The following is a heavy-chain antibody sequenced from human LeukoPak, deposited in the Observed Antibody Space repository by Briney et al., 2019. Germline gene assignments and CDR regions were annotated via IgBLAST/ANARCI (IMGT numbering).Heavy chain of an antibody. CDR3: TTDHGSAWSV. D-gene: IGHD6-13*01. Sequence: GGSLRLSCVASGFPFSNAWMSWVRQAPGKGLEWVGHINTKTGGGTTDYAAPVKGRFSISRDDSKTTLHLQMNSLKPEDTAVYYCTTDHGSAWSVWGQGTLVTVSS. J-gene: IGHJ4*02. V-gene: IGHV3-15*01. CDR2: INTKTGGGTT. CDR1: GFPFSNAW.